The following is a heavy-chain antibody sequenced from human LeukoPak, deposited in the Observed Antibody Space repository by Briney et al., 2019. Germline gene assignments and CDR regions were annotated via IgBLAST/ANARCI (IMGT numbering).Heavy chain of an antibody. CDR1: GGSISTYY. V-gene: IGHV4-59*01. D-gene: IGHD1-26*01. CDR2: IDYSAST. Sequence: SETLSLTCTVSGGSISTYYWSWIRQPPGKGLEWIAYIDYSASTNYNPSLKGRVTISVDTSKNQFSLKLSSVTAADTAVYYCARDSRRELLHAFDIWGQGTMVTVSS. J-gene: IGHJ3*02. CDR3: ARDSRRELLHAFDI.